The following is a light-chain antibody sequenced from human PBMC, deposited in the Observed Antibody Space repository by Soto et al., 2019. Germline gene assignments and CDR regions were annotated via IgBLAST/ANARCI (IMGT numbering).Light chain of an antibody. CDR3: SSYTTSGTLV. Sequence: QSALPQPASVSGSPGQSITISCTGTSSDIGSYDFVSWYQQHPGRAPKLFIYDVRERPSGVSSRFSGSRSANTASLTISGLQPEDEATYYCSSYTTSGTLVFGTGTKLTVL. CDR1: SSDIGSYDF. J-gene: IGLJ1*01. V-gene: IGLV2-14*03. CDR2: DVR.